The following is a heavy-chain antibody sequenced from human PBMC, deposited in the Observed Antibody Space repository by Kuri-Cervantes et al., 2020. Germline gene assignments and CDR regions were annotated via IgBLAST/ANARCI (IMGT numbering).Heavy chain of an antibody. D-gene: IGHD2-8*01. CDR3: ARAGADCTNGVCYIGLAKTSYTSDY. V-gene: IGHV3-21*01. CDR2: ITSSNDK. Sequence: GGSLRLSCAASGFTFSRYSMNWVRQAPGKGLEWVSSITSSNDKYYADSMKGRFTISRDNAKNSLYLQMNSLRDDDTAVYYCARAGADCTNGVCYIGLAKTSYTSDYWGQGTLVTVSS. J-gene: IGHJ4*02. CDR1: GFTFSRYS.